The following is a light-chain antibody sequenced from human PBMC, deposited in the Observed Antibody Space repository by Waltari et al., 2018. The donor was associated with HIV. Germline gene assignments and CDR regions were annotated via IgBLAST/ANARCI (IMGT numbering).Light chain of an antibody. CDR3: SSYAGSNNWV. Sequence: QSALTQPPSASGSPGQSVTISCTGTSSTGGGYNYVSGYQQPPGKAPKLMIYEVSKRPSGVPDRFSGSKSGNTASLTVSGLQAEDEADYYCSSYAGSNNWVFGGGTKLIVL. J-gene: IGLJ3*02. CDR2: EVS. CDR1: SSTGGGYNY. V-gene: IGLV2-8*01.